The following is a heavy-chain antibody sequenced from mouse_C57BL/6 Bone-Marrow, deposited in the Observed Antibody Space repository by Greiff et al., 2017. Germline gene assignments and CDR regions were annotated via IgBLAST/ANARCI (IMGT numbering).Heavy chain of an antibody. CDR1: GYTFTDYN. V-gene: IGHV1-18*01. D-gene: IGHD4-1*01. J-gene: IGHJ1*03. CDR2: INPNNGGT. Sequence: EVKLQQSGPELVKPGASVKIPCKASGYTFTDYNMDWVKQSHGKSLEWIGDINPNNGGTIYNQKFKGKATLTVDKSSSTAYMELRSLTSEDTAVYYCARGDWLGSNWYFDVWGTGTTVTVSS. CDR3: ARGDWLGSNWYFDV.